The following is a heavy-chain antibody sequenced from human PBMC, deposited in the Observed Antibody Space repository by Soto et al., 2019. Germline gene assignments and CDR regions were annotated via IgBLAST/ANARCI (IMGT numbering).Heavy chain of an antibody. CDR1: GYTFTSYG. D-gene: IGHD5-18*01. CDR3: ASSLLVGYGLEGESD. J-gene: IGHJ4*02. Sequence: QVQLVQSGAEVKKPGASVKVSWKASGYTFTSYGISWVRQAPGKGLEWMGWISAYNGNTNYAQKLQGRVTMTTDTSTSTAYMELRSLRSDDTAVYYCASSLLVGYGLEGESDWGQGTLVTVSS. CDR2: ISAYNGNT. V-gene: IGHV1-18*01.